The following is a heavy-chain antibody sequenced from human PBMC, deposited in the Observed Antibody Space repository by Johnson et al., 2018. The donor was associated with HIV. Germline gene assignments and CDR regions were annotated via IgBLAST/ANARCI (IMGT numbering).Heavy chain of an antibody. CDR2: ISYDGSTK. J-gene: IGHJ3*02. CDR1: GFTFSSYD. CDR3: ARKKDAAFDI. Sequence: QVQLVESGGGVVQPGRSMRLSCAASGFTFSSYDLHCVRQAPGKGLEWVAVISYDGSTKYYADSVRGRFTISRDNSKNTLYLQMNSLRADDTAVYYCARKKDAAFDIWGQGTMVTVSS. V-gene: IGHV3-30*04.